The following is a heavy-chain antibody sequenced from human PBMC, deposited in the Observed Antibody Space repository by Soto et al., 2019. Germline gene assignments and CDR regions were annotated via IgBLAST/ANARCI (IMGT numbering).Heavy chain of an antibody. Sequence: EVQLVESGGGLVQPGGSLRLSCAASGFTFSSYAMHWVRQAPGKGLEYVSAISSNGGSTYYANSVKGRFTISRDNSKNTLYLQMGSLRAEDMAVYYCARVGGNPLDYWGQGTLVTVSS. D-gene: IGHD2-15*01. CDR2: ISSNGGST. CDR1: GFTFSSYA. CDR3: ARVGGNPLDY. J-gene: IGHJ4*02. V-gene: IGHV3-64*01.